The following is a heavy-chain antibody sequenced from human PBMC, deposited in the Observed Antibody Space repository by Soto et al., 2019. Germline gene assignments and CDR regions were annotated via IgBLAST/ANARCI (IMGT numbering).Heavy chain of an antibody. J-gene: IGHJ3*02. V-gene: IGHV3-23*01. Sequence: EVQLLESGGGLVQPGGSLRLSCAASGFTFSSYAMSWVRQAPGKGLEWVSAISGSGGSTYYADSVQGRLTISRDNSKNSLYLQMTSLRAEDTAVYYCSTHSSTSCSFCGPDCSGAFDIWGQGTMVTVAS. CDR2: ISGSGGST. CDR1: GFTFSSYA. CDR3: STHSSTSCSFCGPDCSGAFDI. D-gene: IGHD2-2*01.